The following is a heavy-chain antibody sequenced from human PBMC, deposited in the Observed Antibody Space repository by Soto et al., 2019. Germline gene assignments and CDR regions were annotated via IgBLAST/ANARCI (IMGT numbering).Heavy chain of an antibody. D-gene: IGHD3-10*01. CDR2: INSGGSST. CDR1: GFTFSSYW. Sequence: GGPVRLSCAAAGFTFSSYWMHWVRQAPGKGLVWVSRINSGGSSTSYADSVKGRFTISRDNAKNTLYLQMNSLRAEDMAVYYCARDRTGGLDTWGKGTLVPVSA. J-gene: IGHJ5*02. CDR3: ARDRTGGLDT. V-gene: IGHV3-74*01.